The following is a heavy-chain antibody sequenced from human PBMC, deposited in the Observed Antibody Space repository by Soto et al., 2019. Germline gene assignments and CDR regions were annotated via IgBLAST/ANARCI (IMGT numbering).Heavy chain of an antibody. J-gene: IGHJ6*02. CDR2: IYYSGNT. V-gene: IGHV4-31*03. Sequence: PSETLSLTCTVSGGSISSGGYYWSWIRQHPGKGMEWIGYIYYSGNTYYNTSLKSRVTISVDTSKNQFSLKLSSVTAADTAVYYCATLDYYYYGMDVWGQGTTVTVSS. CDR1: GGSISSGGYY. CDR3: ATLDYYYYGMDV.